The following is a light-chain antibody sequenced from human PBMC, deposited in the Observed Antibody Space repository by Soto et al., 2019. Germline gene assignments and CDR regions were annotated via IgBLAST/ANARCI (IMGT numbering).Light chain of an antibody. CDR3: QQYNSYSTWT. CDR2: DAS. Sequence: DNQMNQSPSPLSASVGDRVTITCRASQSISSWLAWYQQKPGKAPKLLIYDASSLESGVPSRFSGSGSGTEFTLTISSLQPDDFATYYCQQYNSYSTWTFGQGTK. V-gene: IGKV1-5*01. CDR1: QSISSW. J-gene: IGKJ1*01.